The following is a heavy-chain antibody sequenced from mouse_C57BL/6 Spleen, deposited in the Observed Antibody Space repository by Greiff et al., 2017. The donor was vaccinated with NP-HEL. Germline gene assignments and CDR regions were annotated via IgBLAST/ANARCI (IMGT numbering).Heavy chain of an antibody. J-gene: IGHJ1*03. CDR1: GFNFTDYY. Sequence: VQLQQPGAELVKPGASVKLSCTASGFNFTDYYMHWVKQRTEQGLEWIGRIDPEDGETKYDPKFQGKATITVDTSSNTAYLQLSSLTSEDTAVDYCAGYYYGGSYRYFDGWGTGTTVTVSS. CDR2: IDPEDGET. CDR3: AGYYYGGSYRYFDG. V-gene: IGHV14-2*01. D-gene: IGHD1-1*01.